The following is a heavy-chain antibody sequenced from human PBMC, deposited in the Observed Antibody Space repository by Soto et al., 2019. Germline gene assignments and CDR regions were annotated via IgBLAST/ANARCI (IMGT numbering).Heavy chain of an antibody. J-gene: IGHJ4*02. CDR1: GYSISSGYY. Sequence: SETLSLTCVVSGYSISSGYYWGWIRQPPGKGLEWIGSIYHSGITSYNPSLKSRVTISVDTSRNQFSLELNSVTAADTAVYYCARDQYSRSYLVSAYWGQGALVTVSS. V-gene: IGHV4-38-2*02. CDR2: IYHSGIT. D-gene: IGHD6-13*01. CDR3: ARDQYSRSYLVSAY.